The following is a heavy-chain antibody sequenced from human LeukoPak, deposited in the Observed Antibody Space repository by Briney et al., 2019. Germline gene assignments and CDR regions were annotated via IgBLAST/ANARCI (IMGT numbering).Heavy chain of an antibody. CDR3: ARDRSGFGVVIYDY. D-gene: IGHD3-3*01. J-gene: IGHJ4*02. CDR1: GFTFSSYA. V-gene: IGHV3-30-3*01. Sequence: GGSLRLSCAASGFTFSSYAMHWVRQAPGKGLEWVAVISYDGSNKYYADSVKGRFTISRDNAKNSLYLQMNSLRAEDTAVYYCARDRSGFGVVIYDYWGQGTLVTVSS. CDR2: ISYDGSNK.